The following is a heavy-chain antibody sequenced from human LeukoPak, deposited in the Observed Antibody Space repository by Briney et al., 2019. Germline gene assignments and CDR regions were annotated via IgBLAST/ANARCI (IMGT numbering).Heavy chain of an antibody. CDR2: ISYDGSNP. J-gene: IGHJ4*02. CDR1: GFTFSSFG. CDR3: AKDIESGVVDY. D-gene: IGHD2-15*01. Sequence: GGSLRLSCAASGFTFSSFGMHWVRQAPGKGLEWVAVISYDGSNPYYADSVKGRFTISRDNSKNTLYLQMNSLRAEDTAVYYCAKDIESGVVDYWGQGTLVTVSS. V-gene: IGHV3-30*18.